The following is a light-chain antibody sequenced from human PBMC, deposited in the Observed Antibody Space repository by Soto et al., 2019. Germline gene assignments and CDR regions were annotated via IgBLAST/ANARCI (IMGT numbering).Light chain of an antibody. CDR1: QDINNY. CDR2: DAS. Sequence: DIQMTQSPSSLSASVTDRVTITCQASQDINNYLNWYQQKPGKAPKLLIYDASNLEAGVPSRFSGSGSGTDFTFTISSLQPEDIATYYCQQYDNLPLTFGGGTKVEI. J-gene: IGKJ4*01. CDR3: QQYDNLPLT. V-gene: IGKV1-33*01.